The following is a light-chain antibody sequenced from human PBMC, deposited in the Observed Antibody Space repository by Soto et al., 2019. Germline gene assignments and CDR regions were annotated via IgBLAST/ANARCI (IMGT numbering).Light chain of an antibody. J-gene: IGKJ2*01. CDR2: GAS. CDR3: QHYGSSPYT. CDR1: QSVTSSY. V-gene: IGKV3-20*01. Sequence: EIVLTQSPGTLSLSPGERATLSCRASQSVTSSYLGWYRQKPGQAPRLLIYGASSRATGIPDRFSGSGSGTDFTLTTSRLEPEDFAVYYCQHYGSSPYTFGQGTKLEIK.